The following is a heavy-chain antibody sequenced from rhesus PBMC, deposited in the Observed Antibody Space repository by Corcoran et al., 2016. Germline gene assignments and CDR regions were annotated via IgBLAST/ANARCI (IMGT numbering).Heavy chain of an antibody. CDR3: ARAGGGTFDY. J-gene: IGHJ4*01. V-gene: IGHV4S7*01. CDR1: GCPISRGYG. Sequence: QVQLKESGPGLVKPSETLSLTCAVPGCPISRGYGWGWSRPPPGKGVEWIVTIYSSTGNTYYDPSLKSRVTISKDTSKNQFSLKLSSVTAADTAVYYCARAGGGTFDYWGQGVLVTVSS. CDR2: IYSSTGNT. D-gene: IGHD5-24*01.